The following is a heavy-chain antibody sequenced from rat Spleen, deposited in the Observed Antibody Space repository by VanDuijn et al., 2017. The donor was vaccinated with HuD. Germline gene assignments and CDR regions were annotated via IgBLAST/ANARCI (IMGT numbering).Heavy chain of an antibody. J-gene: IGHJ2*01. V-gene: IGHV4-2*01. D-gene: IGHD4-3*01. CDR1: GFKFNDHW. CDR2: INKDSRTI. CDR3: VREELGVRD. Sequence: EVKLVESGGGLVQPGRSLKLSCAASGFKFNDHWMGWVRQAPGKGLEWIGEINKDSRTIKYSPSLKDKFTISRDNAQNTLHLQMSKLGSEDTAIYYCVREELGVRDWGQGVMVTVSS.